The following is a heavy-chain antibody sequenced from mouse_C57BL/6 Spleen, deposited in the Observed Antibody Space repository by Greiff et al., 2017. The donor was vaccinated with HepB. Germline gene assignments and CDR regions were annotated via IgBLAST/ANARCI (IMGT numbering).Heavy chain of an antibody. CDR3: ARGPDY. Sequence: VQLKESGPGLVKPSQSLSLTCSVTGYSITSGYYWNWIRQFPGNKLGWMGYISYDGSNNYNPSLKNRISITRDTSKNQFFLKLNSVTTEDTATYYCARGPDYWGQGTTLTVSS. V-gene: IGHV3-6*01. CDR2: ISYDGSN. J-gene: IGHJ2*01. CDR1: GYSITSGYY.